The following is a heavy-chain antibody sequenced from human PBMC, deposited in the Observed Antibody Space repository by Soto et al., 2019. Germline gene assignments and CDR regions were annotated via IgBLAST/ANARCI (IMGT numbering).Heavy chain of an antibody. V-gene: IGHV3-21*01. CDR2: ISSSSSYI. D-gene: IGHD3-22*01. Sequence: GGSLRLSCAASGFTFSGYSMNWVRQAPGKGPEWVSSISSSSSYIYYADSVKGRFTISRDNAKNSLYLQMNSLRAEDTAVYYCERSKDDYDLYDYWGQGTLVTVSS. CDR3: ERSKDDYDLYDY. J-gene: IGHJ4*02. CDR1: GFTFSGYS.